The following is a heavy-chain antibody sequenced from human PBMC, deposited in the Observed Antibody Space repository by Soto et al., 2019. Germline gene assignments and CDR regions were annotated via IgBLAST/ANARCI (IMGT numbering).Heavy chain of an antibody. J-gene: IGHJ5*02. D-gene: IGHD3-22*01. CDR3: ARALNYYDRTLFQHTGCTP. CDR1: GYTFTSYA. CDR2: INAGNGNT. Sequence: ASVKVSCKASGYTFTSYAMHWVRQAPGQRLEWMGWINAGNGNTKYSQKFQGRVTITRDTSASTAYMELSSLRSEDTAVYYGARALNYYDRTLFQHTGCTPGGRGPLVPVPS. V-gene: IGHV1-3*01.